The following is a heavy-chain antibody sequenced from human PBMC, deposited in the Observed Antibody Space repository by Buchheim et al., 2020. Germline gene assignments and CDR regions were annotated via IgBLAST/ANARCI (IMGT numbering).Heavy chain of an antibody. CDR3: AKEIGSSVHYYYGMDV. Sequence: EVQLVESGGGLVQPGRSLRLSCAVSGFTFDDHAMHWVRQAPGKGLEWVSGISWNRGSRGYAGSVKGRFTISRDNAKNSLYLQMNSLRAEDTALYYCAKEIGSSVHYYYGMDVWGQGTT. CDR1: GFTFDDHA. J-gene: IGHJ6*02. V-gene: IGHV3-9*01. CDR2: ISWNRGSR. D-gene: IGHD6-19*01.